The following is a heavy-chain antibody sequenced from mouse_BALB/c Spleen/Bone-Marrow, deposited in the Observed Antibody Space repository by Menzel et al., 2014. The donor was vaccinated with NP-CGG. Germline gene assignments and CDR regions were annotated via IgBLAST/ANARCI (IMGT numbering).Heavy chain of an antibody. CDR1: GYTFTDYN. CDR2: IYPYNGGT. J-gene: IGHJ3*01. CDR3: ARRFTTTAAWFAY. V-gene: IGHV1S29*02. D-gene: IGHD1-2*01. Sequence: EVKLQESGPELVKPGASVKISCKASGYTFTDYNMHWVKQSHGKSLEWIGYIYPYNGGTGYNQKFKSKATLTVDNSSSTAYMELRSLTSEDSAVYYCARRFTTTAAWFAYWGQGTLVTVSA.